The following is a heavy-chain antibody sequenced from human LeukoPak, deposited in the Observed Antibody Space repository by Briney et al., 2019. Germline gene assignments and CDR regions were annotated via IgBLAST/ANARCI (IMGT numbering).Heavy chain of an antibody. J-gene: IGHJ4*02. D-gene: IGHD2-21*02. CDR2: IIPILGIA. Sequence: GASVKVSCKASGGTFSSYAISWVRQAPGQGLEWMGRIIPILGIANYAQKFQGRVTITADKSTSTAYMELSSLRSEDTAVYYCASSGPIAYCGGDCYYDYWGQGTLVTVSS. V-gene: IGHV1-69*04. CDR3: ASSGPIAYCGGDCYYDY. CDR1: GGTFSSYA.